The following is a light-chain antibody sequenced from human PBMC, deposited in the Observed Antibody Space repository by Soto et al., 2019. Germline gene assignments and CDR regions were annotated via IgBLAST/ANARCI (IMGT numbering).Light chain of an antibody. CDR2: DAS. Sequence: DIQMTQSPSTLSASVGVRVTITCRASQSISSWLAWYQQKPGKAPKLLIYDASSLESGVPSRFSGSGSGTEFTLTISSLPPDDFATYYCQQYNSYPWTFGQGTKVEIK. CDR1: QSISSW. CDR3: QQYNSYPWT. V-gene: IGKV1-5*01. J-gene: IGKJ1*01.